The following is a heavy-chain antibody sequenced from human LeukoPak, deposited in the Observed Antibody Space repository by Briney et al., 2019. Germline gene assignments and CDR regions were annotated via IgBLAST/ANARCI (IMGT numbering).Heavy chain of an antibody. CDR2: ISYDGTNK. CDR3: ARDLMGIAYRGAFYY. CDR1: GFTFNSYG. D-gene: IGHD6-13*01. Sequence: GGSLRLSCAASGFTFNSYGMHWVRQVPGKGLEWVAIISYDGTNKYYADSMKGRFTISRDSSKNTLYLQMNSLRAEDTAVYYCARDLMGIAYRGAFYYWGQGTLVTVSS. J-gene: IGHJ4*02. V-gene: IGHV3-30*03.